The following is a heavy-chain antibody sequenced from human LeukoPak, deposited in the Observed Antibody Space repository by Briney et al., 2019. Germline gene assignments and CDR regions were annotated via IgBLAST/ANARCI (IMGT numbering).Heavy chain of an antibody. D-gene: IGHD3-3*01. CDR3: ARAQTLFWEFDGFDI. CDR1: GFTFSSHS. J-gene: IGHJ3*02. Sequence: GGSLRLSCVASGFTFSSHSINWVRQAPGKGLEWIATVTSTNKIHYADSVKGRFTISRDNAENSVYLQMNSLRDEDTAVYSCARAQTLFWEFDGFDIWGQGTMVTVSS. V-gene: IGHV3-69-1*01. CDR2: VTSTNKI.